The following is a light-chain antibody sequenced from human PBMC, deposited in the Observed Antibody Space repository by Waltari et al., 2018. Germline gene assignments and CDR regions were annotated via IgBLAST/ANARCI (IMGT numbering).Light chain of an antibody. J-gene: IGKJ1*01. Sequence: EIVLTQSPGTLSLSPGERAILPCRASQSVSGGYVAWYQQKPGQAPRVLIYTTSARATGIPDRFSGSGSGTDFTLTISRLEPEDSAVYYCQTFGDSRTFGQGTKVEI. V-gene: IGKV3-20*01. CDR2: TTS. CDR1: QSVSGGY. CDR3: QTFGDSRT.